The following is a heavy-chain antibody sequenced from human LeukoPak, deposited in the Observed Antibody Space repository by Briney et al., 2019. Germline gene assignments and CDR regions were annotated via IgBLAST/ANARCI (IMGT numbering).Heavy chain of an antibody. CDR3: ARQQLVRRVFDY. J-gene: IGHJ4*02. CDR1: GGSFSGYY. Sequence: SETLSLTCAVYGGSFSGYYWSWIRQPPGKGLEWIGEINHSGSTNYNPSLKSRVTISVDTSKNQFSLKLSSVTAADTAVYYCARQQLVRRVFDYWGQGTLVTVSS. CDR2: INHSGST. D-gene: IGHD6-13*01. V-gene: IGHV4-34*01.